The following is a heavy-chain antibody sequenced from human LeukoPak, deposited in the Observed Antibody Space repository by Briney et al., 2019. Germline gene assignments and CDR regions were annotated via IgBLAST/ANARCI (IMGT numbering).Heavy chain of an antibody. CDR3: ARFGHYDGSGNYYNSRGAFDY. Sequence: PSETLSLTCTVSGGSISSSSYYWGWIRQPPGKGLEWIGSIYSSGSTYYNASLQSRVTISIETSKNQFSLKLSSVTAADTAVYYCARFGHYDGSGNYYNSRGAFDYWGQGTLVTVSS. CDR2: IYSSGST. V-gene: IGHV4-39*07. CDR1: GGSISSSSYY. J-gene: IGHJ4*02. D-gene: IGHD3-10*01.